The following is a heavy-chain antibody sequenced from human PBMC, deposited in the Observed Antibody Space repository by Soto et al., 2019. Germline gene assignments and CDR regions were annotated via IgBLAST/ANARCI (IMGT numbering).Heavy chain of an antibody. D-gene: IGHD3-22*01. CDR3: ARGYYYDSSGYLSFAY. Sequence: VQLVESGGGLVQPGGSLRLSCAASGFTFSSYEMNWVRQAPGKGLEWVSYISSSGSTIYYADSVKGRFTISRDNAKNSLYLQMNSLRAEDTAVYYCARGYYYDSSGYLSFAYWGQGTLVTVSS. CDR1: GFTFSSYE. J-gene: IGHJ4*02. CDR2: ISSSGSTI. V-gene: IGHV3-48*03.